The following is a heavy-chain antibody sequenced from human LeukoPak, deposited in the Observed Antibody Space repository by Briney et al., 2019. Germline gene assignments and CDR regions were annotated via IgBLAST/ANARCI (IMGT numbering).Heavy chain of an antibody. D-gene: IGHD5-18*01. V-gene: IGHV1-18*01. CDR2: VSTSNGDT. J-gene: IGHJ4*02. CDR3: ARVSDTSMVTPGFDS. CDR1: GYNFNRYT. Sequence: ASVKVSCKTSGYNFNRYTITWVRQAPGQSLEWMGWVSTSNGDTNYAEKFQGRVIMTTETVTKTAYMELRRLRSGDTAMYFCARVSDTSMVTPGFDSWGQGTLVTVSS.